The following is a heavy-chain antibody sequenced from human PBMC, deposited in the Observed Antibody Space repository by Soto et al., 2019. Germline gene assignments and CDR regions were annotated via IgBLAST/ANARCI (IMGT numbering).Heavy chain of an antibody. CDR2: INPNSGGT. CDR3: ARVHYPVWYFAY. Sequence: ASVKVSCKASGYTFTGYYMHWVRQAPGQGLEWMGWINPNSGGTNYAQQFQGRVTMTRDTSISTAYMELSRLRSDDTAVYYCARVHYPVWYFAYWGQGTLVTGSS. V-gene: IGHV1-2*02. D-gene: IGHD2-8*01. CDR1: GYTFTGYY. J-gene: IGHJ4*02.